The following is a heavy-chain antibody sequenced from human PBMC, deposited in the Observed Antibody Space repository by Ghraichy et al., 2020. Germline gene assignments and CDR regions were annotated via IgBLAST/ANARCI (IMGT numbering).Heavy chain of an antibody. Sequence: SGPTLVKPTQTLTLTCSFSGFSLSTYGMRVSWIRQPPGKALEWLARVDWDEDKFYSTFLKTRLTISKDTSKNQVVLTMTNMDPVDTATYYCARMSPSCGGTCFDYWGLGTLVTVSS. J-gene: IGHJ4*02. CDR1: GFSLSTYGMR. CDR3: ARMSPSCGGTCFDY. V-gene: IGHV2-70*04. CDR2: VDWDEDK. D-gene: IGHD2-21*01.